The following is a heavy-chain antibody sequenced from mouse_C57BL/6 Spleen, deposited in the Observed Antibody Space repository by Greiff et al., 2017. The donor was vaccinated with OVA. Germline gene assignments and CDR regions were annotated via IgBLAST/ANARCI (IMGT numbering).Heavy chain of an antibody. Sequence: VQLQQSGPELVKPGASVKISCKASGYAFSSSWMNWVKQRPGTGLEWIGRIYPGDGDTNYNGKFKGKATLTADKSSSTAYIQLSSLTSEDAAVYFSARGGGFWYAYDDWYFDVWGTGTTVTVSS. D-gene: IGHD2-2*01. V-gene: IGHV1-82*01. CDR1: GYAFSSSW. J-gene: IGHJ1*03. CDR3: ARGGGFWYAYDDWYFDV. CDR2: IYPGDGDT.